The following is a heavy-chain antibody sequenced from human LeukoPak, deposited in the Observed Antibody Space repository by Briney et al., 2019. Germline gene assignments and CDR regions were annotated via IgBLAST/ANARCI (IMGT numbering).Heavy chain of an antibody. CDR2: IYYSGDS. CDR3: ARHENIIMVPTAHAFDY. V-gene: IGHV4-39*01. D-gene: IGHD2/OR15-2a*01. Sequence: PSETLSLTCTVSGGSISSSNYYWGWIRQPPGKGLEWIGTIYYSGDSYYNPSLKSRASISVNTSKNRFSLNVNSVTAAEAAVYFCARHENIIMVPTAHAFDYWGQGALVTFSS. J-gene: IGHJ4*02. CDR1: GGSISSSNYY.